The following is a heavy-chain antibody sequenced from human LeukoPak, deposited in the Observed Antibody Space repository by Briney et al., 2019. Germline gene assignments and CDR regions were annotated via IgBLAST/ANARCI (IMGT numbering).Heavy chain of an antibody. CDR2: IYSGGST. CDR3: ARALGYSYGDESYFDYFDY. Sequence: GGSLRLSCAASGFTVSSSYMSWVRQAPGKGLEWVSVIYSGGSTNHADSVKGRFTISRDKSKNTLYLQMNSLRAEDTAVYYCARALGYSYGDESYFDYFDYWGQGALVTVSS. D-gene: IGHD5-18*01. V-gene: IGHV3-53*01. CDR1: GFTVSSSY. J-gene: IGHJ4*02.